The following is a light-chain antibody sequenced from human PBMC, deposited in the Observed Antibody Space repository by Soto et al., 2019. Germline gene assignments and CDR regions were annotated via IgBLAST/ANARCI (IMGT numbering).Light chain of an antibody. CDR3: QQFHHLPLT. V-gene: IGKV1-33*01. CDR1: QDIRNY. CDR2: DAS. Sequence: DIQMTQSPSSLSASVGDRVTITCQASQDIRNYLNWYQQRPGKAPKLLIYDASNLETGVPSRFSGTGSGTDFSFTISSLQPEDIATYFCQQFHHLPLTFGRGTKVEMK. J-gene: IGKJ4*01.